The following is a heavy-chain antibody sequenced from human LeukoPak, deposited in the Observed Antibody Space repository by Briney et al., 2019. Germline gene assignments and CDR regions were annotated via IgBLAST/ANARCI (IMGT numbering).Heavy chain of an antibody. CDR2: ISGSGGST. CDR1: GYTFTNYW. Sequence: GESLKISCKGSGYTFTNYWIGWVRQAPGKGLEWVSAISGSGGSTYYADSVKGRFTISRDNSKNTLYLQMNSLRAEDTAVYYCAKDPTRPIAVAGTFDYWGQGTLVTVSS. D-gene: IGHD6-19*01. J-gene: IGHJ4*02. CDR3: AKDPTRPIAVAGTFDY. V-gene: IGHV3-23*01.